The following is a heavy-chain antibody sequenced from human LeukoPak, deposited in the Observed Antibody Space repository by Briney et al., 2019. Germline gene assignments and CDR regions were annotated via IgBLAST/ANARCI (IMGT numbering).Heavy chain of an antibody. CDR3: ARGWNNYYGSGSYGLHWFDP. D-gene: IGHD3-10*01. V-gene: IGHV4-61*02. Sequence: PSETLSLTCTVSGGSISSGSYYWSWIRQPAGKGLEWIGRIYTSGSTNYNPSLKSRVTISVDTSKNQFSLKLSSVTAADTAVYYCARGWNNYYGSGSYGLHWFDPWGQGTLVTVSS. CDR1: GGSISSGSYY. CDR2: IYTSGST. J-gene: IGHJ5*02.